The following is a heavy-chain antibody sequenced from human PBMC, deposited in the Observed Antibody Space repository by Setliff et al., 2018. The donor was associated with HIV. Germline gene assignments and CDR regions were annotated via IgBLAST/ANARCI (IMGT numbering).Heavy chain of an antibody. J-gene: IGHJ4*02. CDR2: INSDGSST. D-gene: IGHD2-2*01. CDR3: ARGKIVVVPAAMRPFDY. Sequence: GGSLRLSCAASGFTFSSYEMNWFRQAPGKGLVWVSRINSDGSSTSYADSVKGRFTISRDNAKNTLYLQMNSLRAEDTAVYYCARGKIVVVPAAMRPFDYWGQGTLVTVSS. V-gene: IGHV3-74*01. CDR1: GFTFSSYE.